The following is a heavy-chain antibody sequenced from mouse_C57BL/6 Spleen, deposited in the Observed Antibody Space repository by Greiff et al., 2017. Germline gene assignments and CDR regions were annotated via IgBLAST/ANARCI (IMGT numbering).Heavy chain of an antibody. V-gene: IGHV3-6*01. D-gene: IGHD2-5*01. J-gene: IGHJ2*01. CDR3: ARDNYSNFDY. Sequence: EVKLVESGPGLVKPSQSLSLTCSVTGYSITSGYYWNWIRQFPGNKLEWMGYISYDGSNNYNPSLKNRISITRDTSKNQFFLKLNSVTTEDTATYYCARDNYSNFDYGGQGTTLTVSS. CDR1: GYSITSGYY. CDR2: ISYDGSN.